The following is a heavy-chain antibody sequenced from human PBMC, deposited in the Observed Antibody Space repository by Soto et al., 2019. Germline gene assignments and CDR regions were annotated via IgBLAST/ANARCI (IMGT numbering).Heavy chain of an antibody. Sequence: SQTLSLTCTVSGGSISSYYWSWIRQPPGKGLEWIGYIYYSGSTNYNPSLKSRVTITVDTSKNQFSLKLSSVTAADTAVYYCARVRQLGGLGAFDIWGQGTMVTVSS. D-gene: IGHD7-27*01. CDR2: IYYSGST. V-gene: IGHV4-59*08. CDR3: ARVRQLGGLGAFDI. J-gene: IGHJ3*02. CDR1: GGSISSYY.